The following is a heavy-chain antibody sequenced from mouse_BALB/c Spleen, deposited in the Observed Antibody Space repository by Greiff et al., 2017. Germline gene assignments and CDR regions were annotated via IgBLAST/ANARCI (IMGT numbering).Heavy chain of an antibody. Sequence: VQLQQTGPELVKPGASVKISCKASGYSFTDYIMLWVKQSHGKSLEWIGNINPYYGSTSYNLKFKGKATLTVDKSSSTAYMQLNSLTSEDSAVYYCARSLGRGAMDYWGQGTSVTVSS. CDR3: ARSLGRGAMDY. CDR1: GYSFTDYI. D-gene: IGHD4-1*01. V-gene: IGHV1-39*01. CDR2: INPYYGST. J-gene: IGHJ4*01.